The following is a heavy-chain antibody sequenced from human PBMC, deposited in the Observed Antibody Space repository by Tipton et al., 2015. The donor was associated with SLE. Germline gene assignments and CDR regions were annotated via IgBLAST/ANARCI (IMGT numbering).Heavy chain of an antibody. Sequence: SLRLSCAASGFTFDDYAMHWVRQAPGKGLEWVSAISGSGGSTYYADSVKGRFTISRDNSKNTLYLQMNSLRAEDTAVYYCAKDREEYYGSGRSYYFDYWGQGTLVTVSS. CDR1: GFTFDDYA. CDR2: ISGSGGST. V-gene: IGHV3-23*01. D-gene: IGHD3-10*01. CDR3: AKDREEYYGSGRSYYFDY. J-gene: IGHJ4*02.